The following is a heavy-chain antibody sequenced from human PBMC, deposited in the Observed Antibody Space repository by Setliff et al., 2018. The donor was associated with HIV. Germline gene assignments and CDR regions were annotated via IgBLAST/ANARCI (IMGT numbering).Heavy chain of an antibody. Sequence: GASVKFSCKAAGGTFNNYVFSWVRKAPGRGLEWIGTIIPILDTTNYAQKFQDRVTITTDESTSTAYMELRSLTSEDTAVYYCARDLDEAVKDADNYVPLDPWGQGTLVTVSS. CDR1: GGTFNNYV. V-gene: IGHV1-69*11. J-gene: IGHJ5*02. CDR2: IIPILDTT. D-gene: IGHD3-16*01. CDR3: ARDLDEAVKDADNYVPLDP.